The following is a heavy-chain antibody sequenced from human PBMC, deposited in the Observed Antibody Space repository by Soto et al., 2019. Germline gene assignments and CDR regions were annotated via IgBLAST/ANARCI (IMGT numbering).Heavy chain of an antibody. CDR3: ARDIVRLGARFEP. J-gene: IGHJ5*02. Sequence: QVQLQESGPGLVKPSETLSLICTVSGGSVNSYYWSWIRQPAGMGLEWVGRIYPSGNTDSNPSLKSRLTMSIDMSKNHFSLKLSSVTAADTAVYYCARDIVRLGARFEPWGQGTLVTVSS. CDR1: GGSVNSYY. CDR2: IYPSGNT. D-gene: IGHD3-10*01. V-gene: IGHV4-4*07.